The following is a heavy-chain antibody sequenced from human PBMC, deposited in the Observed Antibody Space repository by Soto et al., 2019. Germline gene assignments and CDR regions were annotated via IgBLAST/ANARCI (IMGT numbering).Heavy chain of an antibody. CDR1: GFIFSKAW. CDR2: IKSKLDGETT. J-gene: IGHJ4*02. Sequence: EVQLVESGGGLVKSGGSLRLSCAASGFIFSKAWLNWLRQGQGTGLEWVARIKSKLDGETTDYAAPVNARFTISRDDSTNTMYLQMNSLSTDDTGVYFCTPVAGPGRADMDYWGPGTLVTVAS. V-gene: IGHV3-15*07. D-gene: IGHD3-10*01. CDR3: TPVAGPGRADMDY.